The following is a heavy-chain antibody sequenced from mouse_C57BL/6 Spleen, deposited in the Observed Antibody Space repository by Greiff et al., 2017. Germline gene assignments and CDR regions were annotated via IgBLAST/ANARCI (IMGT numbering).Heavy chain of an antibody. CDR1: GYSFPSYY. D-gene: IGHD2-2*01. J-gene: IGHJ4*01. V-gene: IGHV1-66*01. CDR2: IYPGSGNT. Sequence: QVQLKESGPELVKPGASVKISCKASGYSFPSYYIHWVKQRPGQGLEWIGWIYPGSGNTKYNEKFKGKATLTADTSSSTAYMQLSSLTSEDSAVYYCAREGYDHYAMDYWGQGTSVTGSS. CDR3: AREGYDHYAMDY.